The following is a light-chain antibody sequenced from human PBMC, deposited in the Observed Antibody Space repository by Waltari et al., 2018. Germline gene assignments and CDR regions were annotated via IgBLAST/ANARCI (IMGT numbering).Light chain of an antibody. J-gene: IGLJ1*01. CDR2: EDT. CDR1: ELPRKY. V-gene: IGLV3-10*01. Sequence: SYELTQPPSVSVSPGQTARITCPGHELPRKYPYWFQQKSGQPPRLVIFEDTKRPSGIPERFSGSSSGTVATLTITGAQVDDEADYYCYSSDSTGLRVFGGGTTVVVL. CDR3: YSSDSTGLRV.